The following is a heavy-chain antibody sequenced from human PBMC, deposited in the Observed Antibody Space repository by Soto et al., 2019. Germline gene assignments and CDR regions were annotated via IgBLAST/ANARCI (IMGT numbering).Heavy chain of an antibody. J-gene: IGHJ4*02. V-gene: IGHV1-69*12. D-gene: IGHD3-22*01. CDR3: AGVGKSSGYYVHYFDY. CDR1: GGTFSSYA. Sequence: QVQLVQSGAEVKKPGSSVKVSCKASGGTFSSYAISWVRQAPGQGLEWMGGIIPIFGTANYAQKFQGRVTITADESTSTADMELSSLRSEDTAVYYCAGVGKSSGYYVHYFDYWGQGTLVTVSS. CDR2: IIPIFGTA.